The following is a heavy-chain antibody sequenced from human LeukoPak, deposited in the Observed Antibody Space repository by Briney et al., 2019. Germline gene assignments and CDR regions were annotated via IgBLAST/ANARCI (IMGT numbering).Heavy chain of an antibody. CDR1: GGSISSYY. J-gene: IGHJ3*02. D-gene: IGHD3-22*01. CDR2: IYTSGST. Sequence: SETLSLTCTVSGGSISSYYWSWIRQPAGKGREWIGRIYTSGSTNYNPSLKSRVTMSVDTSKNQFSLKLSSVTAADTAVYYCALGPRYYDSSGYYDAFDIWGQGTMVTVSS. CDR3: ALGPRYYDSSGYYDAFDI. V-gene: IGHV4-4*07.